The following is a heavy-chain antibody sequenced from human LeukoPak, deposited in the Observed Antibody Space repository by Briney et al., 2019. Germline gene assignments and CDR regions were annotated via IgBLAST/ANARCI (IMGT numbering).Heavy chain of an antibody. CDR1: GFTFSSYG. CDR2: IWYDGSNK. D-gene: IGHD5-24*01. V-gene: IGHV3-33*06. J-gene: IGHJ4*02. CDR3: AKDRPRGATRGLTKGPFDY. Sequence: GGSLRLSCAASGFTFSSYGMHWVRQAPGKGLEWVAVIWYDGSNKYYADSVKGRFTISRDNSKNTLYLQMNSLRAEDTAVYYCAKDRPRGATRGLTKGPFDYWGQGTLVTVSS.